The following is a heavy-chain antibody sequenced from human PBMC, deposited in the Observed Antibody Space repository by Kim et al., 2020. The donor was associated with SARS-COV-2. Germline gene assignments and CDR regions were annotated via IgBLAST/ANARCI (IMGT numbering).Heavy chain of an antibody. CDR1: GGSISSSSYY. CDR2: IYYSGST. D-gene: IGHD3-22*01. Sequence: SETLSLTCTVSGGSISSSSYYWGWIRQPPGKGLEWIGSIYYSGSTYYNPSLKSRVTISVDTSKNQFSLKLSSVTAADTAVYYCARNYDSSGYLLFDIWGQGTMVTVSS. V-gene: IGHV4-39*01. CDR3: ARNYDSSGYLLFDI. J-gene: IGHJ3*02.